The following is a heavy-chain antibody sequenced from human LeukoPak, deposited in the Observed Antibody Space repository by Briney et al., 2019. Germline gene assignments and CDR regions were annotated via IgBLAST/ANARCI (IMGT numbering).Heavy chain of an antibody. V-gene: IGHV4-39*07. CDR3: ARGGLAAAGRVSYFDY. J-gene: IGHJ4*02. CDR2: IYYSGST. Sequence: SETLSLTCTVSGGSISSSSYYWGWIRQPPGKGLEWIGSIYYSGSTYYNPSLKSRVTISVDTSKNQFSLKLSSVTAADTAVYYCARGGLAAAGRVSYFDYWGQGTLVTVSS. D-gene: IGHD6-13*01. CDR1: GGSISSSSYY.